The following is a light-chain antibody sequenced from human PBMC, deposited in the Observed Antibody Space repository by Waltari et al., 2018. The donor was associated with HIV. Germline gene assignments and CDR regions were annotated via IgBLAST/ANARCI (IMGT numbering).Light chain of an antibody. Sequence: QSALTQPRSVSGSPGQSVTISCTGTSSDVGGYNYVSWYQQHPAKAPKLRIEDVSKRPSGGPDRFSGSKSGNTASLTISGLQAEDEADYYCCSYAGSYTHVVFGGGTKLTVL. CDR1: SSDVGGYNY. CDR2: DVS. V-gene: IGLV2-11*01. J-gene: IGLJ2*01. CDR3: CSYAGSYTHVV.